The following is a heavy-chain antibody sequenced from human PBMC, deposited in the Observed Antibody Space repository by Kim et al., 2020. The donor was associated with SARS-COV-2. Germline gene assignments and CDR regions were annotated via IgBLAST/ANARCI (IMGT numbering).Heavy chain of an antibody. Sequence: EGSVQGRLSVSRDNSKNTLYLKMNGLSAEETDVYYCARGRGGSYLWGFDYWGQGTLVTVSS. CDR3: ARGRGGSYLWGFDY. V-gene: IGHV3-30*01. J-gene: IGHJ4*02. D-gene: IGHD1-26*01.